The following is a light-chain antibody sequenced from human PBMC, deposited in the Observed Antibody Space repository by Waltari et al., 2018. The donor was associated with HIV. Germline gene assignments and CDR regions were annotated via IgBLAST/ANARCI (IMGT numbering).Light chain of an antibody. CDR3: HQTFSPPRT. Sequence: DINMTQSPSSLSASVGDRVTITCRATQNIVTYLNWYHQSPGKAPTLLIFGASTLQDGVSSRFSGSGSETEFTLSIAGLQPEAFGTYSCHQTFSPPRTFGPGT. CDR1: QNIVTY. V-gene: IGKV1-39*01. J-gene: IGKJ2*01. CDR2: GAS.